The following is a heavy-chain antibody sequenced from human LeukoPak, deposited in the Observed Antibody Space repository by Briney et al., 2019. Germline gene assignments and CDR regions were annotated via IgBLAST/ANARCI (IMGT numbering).Heavy chain of an antibody. D-gene: IGHD1-26*01. Sequence: SETLSLTCTVSGGSIYGSYWRWIRQPPGKGLEWIGYIYYSGSTNYNPSLKSRVTMSVDTSKNQFSLKLTSVTAADTAVYYWARLTSGRYSFYYYIGVWGKGSIVTVSS. V-gene: IGHV4-59*01. J-gene: IGHJ6*03. CDR3: ARLTSGRYSFYYYIGV. CDR1: GGSIYGSY. CDR2: IYYSGST.